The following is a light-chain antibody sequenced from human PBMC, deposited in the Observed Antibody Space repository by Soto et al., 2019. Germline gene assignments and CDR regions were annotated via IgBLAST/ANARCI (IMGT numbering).Light chain of an antibody. CDR3: QQSYTTPWT. CDR2: VAS. J-gene: IGKJ1*01. V-gene: IGKV1-39*01. Sequence: DIPMTQSPSSLPASVGYRVTITCRASQTIDTYLNCYQQKPGNAPKVLIYVASRLHTGVPSRFSGSGSGPDLTLNIPSLPPEDFATYFCQQSYTTPWTFGQGTKVEV. CDR1: QTIDTY.